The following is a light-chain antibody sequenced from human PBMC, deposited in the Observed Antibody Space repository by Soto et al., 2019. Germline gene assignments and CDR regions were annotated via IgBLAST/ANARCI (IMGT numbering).Light chain of an antibody. CDR3: LRCDSVLPLFT. J-gene: IGKJ3*01. CDR1: QDIGHY. Sequence: DIQMTQSPSSLSASVGDRVTITCRASQDIGHYLAWYQQKPGKVPKLLIYSASTLHSGVPSRFGGSGTGTDFTLTINSLQPEDVATYYCLRCDSVLPLFTFGPGTKVAIK. V-gene: IGKV1-27*01. CDR2: SAS.